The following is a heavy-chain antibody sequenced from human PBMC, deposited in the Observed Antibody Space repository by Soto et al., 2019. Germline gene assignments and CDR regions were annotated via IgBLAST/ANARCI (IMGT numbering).Heavy chain of an antibody. V-gene: IGHV3-33*08. CDR1: GFTFSSYG. CDR2: IWYDGSNK. Sequence: GGSLRLSCAASGFTFSSYGMHWVRQAPGKGLEWVAVIWYDGSNKYYADSVKGRFTISRDNSKNTLYLQMNSLRAEDTAVYYCARDPGDYGDYVPIRWNPYYYYYMDVWGKGTTVTVS. D-gene: IGHD4-17*01. J-gene: IGHJ6*03. CDR3: ARDPGDYGDYVPIRWNPYYYYYMDV.